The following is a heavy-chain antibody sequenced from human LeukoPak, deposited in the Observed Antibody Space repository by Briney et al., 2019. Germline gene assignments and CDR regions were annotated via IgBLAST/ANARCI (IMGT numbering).Heavy chain of an antibody. Sequence: SETLSLTCAVYGGSFSGYYWSWIRQPPGKGLEWIGEINHSGSTNYNPSLKSRVTMSVDTSKNQFSLKLSSVTAADTAVYYCARGFTKYGSSWFDPWGQGTLVTVSS. V-gene: IGHV4-34*01. CDR3: ARGFTKYGSSWFDP. D-gene: IGHD1-1*01. J-gene: IGHJ5*02. CDR1: GGSFSGYY. CDR2: INHSGST.